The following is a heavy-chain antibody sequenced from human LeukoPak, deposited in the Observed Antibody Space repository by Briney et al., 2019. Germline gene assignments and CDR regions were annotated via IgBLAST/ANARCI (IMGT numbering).Heavy chain of an antibody. CDR2: IYTSGST. V-gene: IGHV4-4*07. CDR3: ARSIAAARGNAFDI. J-gene: IGHJ3*02. CDR1: GGSISSYY. D-gene: IGHD6-13*01. Sequence: PSETLSLTCTVSGGSISSYYWSWIRQPAGKGLEWIGRIYTSGSTNYNPSLKSRVTMSVDTSKNQFSLKLSSVTAADTAVYYRARSIAAARGNAFDIWGQGTMVTVSS.